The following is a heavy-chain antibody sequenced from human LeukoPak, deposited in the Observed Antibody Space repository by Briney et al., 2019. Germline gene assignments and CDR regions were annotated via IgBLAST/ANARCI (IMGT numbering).Heavy chain of an antibody. CDR1: GFTFSSYS. CDR3: ARDPGGYDYGWFDP. CDR2: ISSSSSYI. V-gene: IGHV3-21*04. Sequence: GGSLRLSCAASGFTFSSYSMNWVRQAPGKGLEWVSSISSSSSYIYYADSVKGRFTISRDNAKNSLYLQMNSLRAEDTAVYYCARDPGGYDYGWFDPWGQGTLVTVSS. D-gene: IGHD5-12*01. J-gene: IGHJ5*02.